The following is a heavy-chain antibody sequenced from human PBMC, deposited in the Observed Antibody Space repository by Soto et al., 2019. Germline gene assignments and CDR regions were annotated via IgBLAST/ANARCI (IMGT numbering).Heavy chain of an antibody. Sequence: PSETLSLTCTVSGGSVSSGSYYWSWIRQPPGKGLEWIGYIYYSGSTNYNPSLKSRVTISVDTSKNQFFLKLSSVTAADMAVYYCAKDPGAYNSGWYYDYWGQGTLVTVSS. D-gene: IGHD6-19*01. J-gene: IGHJ4*02. CDR1: GGSVSSGSYY. CDR3: AKDPGAYNSGWYYDY. V-gene: IGHV4-61*01. CDR2: IYYSGST.